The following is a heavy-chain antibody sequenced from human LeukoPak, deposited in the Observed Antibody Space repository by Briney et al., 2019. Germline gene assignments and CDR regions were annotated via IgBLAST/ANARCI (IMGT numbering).Heavy chain of an antibody. CDR2: ISSSSSYI. V-gene: IGHV3-21*04. J-gene: IGHJ4*02. CDR1: GFTFSSYS. CDR3: AKDRPCTTCSPSDY. D-gene: IGHD2-2*01. Sequence: GGSLRLSCAASGFTFSSYSMNWVRQAPGKGLEWVSSISSSSSYIYYADSVKGRFTISRDNSKNTLYLQMNSLRAEDTAVFYCAKDRPCTTCSPSDYWGQGTLVTVSS.